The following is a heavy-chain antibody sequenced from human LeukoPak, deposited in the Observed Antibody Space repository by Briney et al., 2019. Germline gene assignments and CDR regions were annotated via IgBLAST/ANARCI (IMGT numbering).Heavy chain of an antibody. CDR2: NSAYNGNT. Sequence: ASVKVSCKTSGYTFTSYGISWVRQAPGQRLEWMGWNSAYNGNTNYAQKLQGRVTMTTDTSTSTAYMELRSPRSDDTAVYYCARDHPNYYDSSGYFHFDFWGQGTLVTVSS. CDR1: GYTFTSYG. CDR3: ARDHPNYYDSSGYFHFDF. V-gene: IGHV1-18*01. D-gene: IGHD3-22*01. J-gene: IGHJ4*02.